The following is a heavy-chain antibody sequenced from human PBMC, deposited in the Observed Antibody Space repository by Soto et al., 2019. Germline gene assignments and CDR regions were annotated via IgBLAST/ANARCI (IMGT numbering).Heavy chain of an antibody. Sequence: PSETLPLTWAVSSGSISSSNWLSWVRQPPGKGLEWIGEIYHSGSTNYNPSLKSRVTISVDKSKNQFSLKLSSVTAADTAVYYCAGSGTTHYYYYYMDVWGKGTTVTVSS. D-gene: IGHD3-10*01. V-gene: IGHV4-4*02. CDR1: SGSISSSNW. J-gene: IGHJ6*03. CDR3: AGSGTTHYYYYYMDV. CDR2: IYHSGST.